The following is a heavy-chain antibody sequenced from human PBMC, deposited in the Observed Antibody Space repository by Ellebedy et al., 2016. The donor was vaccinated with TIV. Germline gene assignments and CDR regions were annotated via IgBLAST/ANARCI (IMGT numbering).Heavy chain of an antibody. D-gene: IGHD3-16*01. CDR3: AKMGTYHYASWFDT. Sequence: SVKVSCKASGGPLRNYAISWVRQAPGQGLEWMGGIMAMFGTAHYAQKFQGRVTITADEFATTAYMELKSLRSYDTAVYYCAKMGTYHYASWFDTWGQGTLVTVSS. CDR2: IMAMFGTA. CDR1: GGPLRNYA. J-gene: IGHJ5*02. V-gene: IGHV1-69*13.